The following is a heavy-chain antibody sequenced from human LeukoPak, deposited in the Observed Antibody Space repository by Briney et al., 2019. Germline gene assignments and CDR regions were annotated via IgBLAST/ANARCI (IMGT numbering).Heavy chain of an antibody. D-gene: IGHD6-19*01. CDR1: GYTFTGYY. CDR3: ARNPIAVAGTAGYYGMDV. Sequence: GASVKVSCKASGYTFTGYYMHWVRQAPGQGLEWMGWINPNSGGTNYAQKFQGRVTMTRDTSISTAYMELSRLRSDDTAVYYCARNPIAVAGTAGYYGMDVWGQGTTVTVSS. V-gene: IGHV1-2*02. J-gene: IGHJ6*02. CDR2: INPNSGGT.